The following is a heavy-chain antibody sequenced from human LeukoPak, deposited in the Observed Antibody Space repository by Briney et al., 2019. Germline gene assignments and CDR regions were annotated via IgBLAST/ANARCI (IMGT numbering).Heavy chain of an antibody. V-gene: IGHV1-3*01. CDR3: ARAWDSSGWYWDY. D-gene: IGHD6-19*01. CDR2: INAGNGNT. J-gene: IGHJ4*02. Sequence: ASVKVSCKASGYTFTSYAMQWVRQAPGQRLEWMGWINAGNGNTKYSQKFQGRVTITRDTSASTAYMELSSLRSEDTAVYYCARAWDSSGWYWDYWGQGTLVTVSS. CDR1: GYTFTSYA.